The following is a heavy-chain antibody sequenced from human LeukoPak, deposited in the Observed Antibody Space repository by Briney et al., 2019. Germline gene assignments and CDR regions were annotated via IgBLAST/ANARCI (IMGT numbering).Heavy chain of an antibody. CDR3: ASLKNSYDSSGYLVTDAFDI. CDR1: GYTFTSYG. J-gene: IGHJ3*02. Sequence: GASVKVSCKAFGYTFTSYGISWVRQAPGQGLEWMGWISAYNGNTSYAQKLQGRVTMTTDTSTSTAYMELRSLRSDDTAVYYCASLKNSYDSSGYLVTDAFDIWGQGTMVTVSS. CDR2: ISAYNGNT. V-gene: IGHV1-18*01. D-gene: IGHD3-22*01.